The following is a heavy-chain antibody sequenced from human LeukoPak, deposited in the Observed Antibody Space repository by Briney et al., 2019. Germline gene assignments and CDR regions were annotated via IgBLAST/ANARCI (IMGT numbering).Heavy chain of an antibody. CDR1: GFTFSSYA. D-gene: IGHD2-15*01. V-gene: IGHV3-23*01. Sequence: GGSLRLSCAASGFTFSSYAMSWVRQAPGKGLEWVSAISGSGGSTYYADSVKGRFTISRDNSKNTLYPQMNSLRAEDTAVYYCAKDGFSGGSCYSDYWGQGTLVTVSS. CDR2: ISGSGGST. CDR3: AKDGFSGGSCYSDY. J-gene: IGHJ4*02.